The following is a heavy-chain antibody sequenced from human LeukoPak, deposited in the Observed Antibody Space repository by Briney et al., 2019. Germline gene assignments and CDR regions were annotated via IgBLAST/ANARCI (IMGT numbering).Heavy chain of an antibody. V-gene: IGHV4-59*01. CDR1: GGSISSYY. CDR2: IYYSGST. CDR3: ARDPGQSPFDFWSGYYSPSAFHI. J-gene: IGHJ3*02. D-gene: IGHD3-3*01. Sequence: PSETLSLTCTVSGGSISSYYWSWIRQPPGKGLEWIGYIYYSGSTNYNPSLKSRVTISVDTSKNQFSLKLSSVTAADTAVYYCARDPGQSPFDFWSGYYSPSAFHIWGQGTMVTVSS.